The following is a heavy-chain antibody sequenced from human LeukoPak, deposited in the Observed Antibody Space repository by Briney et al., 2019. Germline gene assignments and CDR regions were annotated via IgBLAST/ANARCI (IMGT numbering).Heavy chain of an antibody. V-gene: IGHV1-2*02. CDR2: INPNIGVT. CDR1: GYNFIDYN. J-gene: IGHJ4*02. CDR3: ALRRQSGAFFDF. Sequence: ASVKVSCKASGYNFIDYNIHCVRRVPGQGLEWMAWINPNIGVTNYAPKFQGRVSLTRDTSIRTAYMELSSLRSDDTAVYYCALRRQSGAFFDFWAQGTLITVSS. D-gene: IGHD4-17*01.